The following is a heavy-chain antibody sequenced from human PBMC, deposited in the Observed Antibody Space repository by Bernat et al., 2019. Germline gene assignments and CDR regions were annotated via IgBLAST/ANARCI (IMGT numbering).Heavy chain of an antibody. J-gene: IGHJ4*02. D-gene: IGHD3-3*01. CDR3: ARVGYYRFDY. V-gene: IGHV3-74*01. Sequence: EVQLVESGGGLVQPGGSLRLSCAASGFTFSSSWMHWVRQAPGEGLVWVSRINSDGSTINYADSVKGRFTISRDNAKNTLFLQMNSLGAEDTAVYYCARVGYYRFDYWGQGTLVTVSS. CDR2: INSDGSTI. CDR1: GFTFSSSW.